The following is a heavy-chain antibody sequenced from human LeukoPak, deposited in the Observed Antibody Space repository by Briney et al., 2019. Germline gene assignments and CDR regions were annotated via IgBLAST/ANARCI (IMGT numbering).Heavy chain of an antibody. Sequence: SQTLSLTCTVSGGSISSDGYYWTWIRQHPGKGLEWIGYIYYSGTTYYNPSLESRVTLSIDTSKNQFSLRLSSVTAADTAVYYCARYRDSGGRLAFDIWGQGTMATVSS. CDR3: ARYRDSGGRLAFDI. D-gene: IGHD2-15*01. CDR1: GGSISSDGYY. J-gene: IGHJ3*02. V-gene: IGHV4-31*03. CDR2: IYYSGTT.